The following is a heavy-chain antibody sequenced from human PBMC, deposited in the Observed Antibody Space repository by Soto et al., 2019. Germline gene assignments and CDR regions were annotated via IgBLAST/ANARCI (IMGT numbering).Heavy chain of an antibody. CDR1: GFTFSSYS. CDR2: ISSSSSYI. J-gene: IGHJ6*02. V-gene: IGHV3-21*01. Sequence: GGSLRLACAASGFTFSSYSMNWVRQAPGKGLEWVSSISSSSSYIYYADSVKGRFTISRDNAKNSLYLQMNSLRAEDTAVYYCARGKRVYAIHYYYYYGMDAWGQGTTVTVSS. D-gene: IGHD2-8*01. CDR3: ARGKRVYAIHYYYYYGMDA.